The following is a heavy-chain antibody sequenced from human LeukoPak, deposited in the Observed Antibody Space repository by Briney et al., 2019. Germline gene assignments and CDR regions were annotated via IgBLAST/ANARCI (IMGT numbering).Heavy chain of an antibody. CDR1: GFTFSSYA. CDR3: AKDLGSSGWYIDY. D-gene: IGHD6-19*01. V-gene: IGHV3-23*01. J-gene: IGHJ4*02. CDR2: NSGGST. Sequence: GGSLRLSCAASGFTFSSYAVYWVRQAPGKGLEWVSSNSGGSTYYADSVKGWFSISRDNSKNTLYQQMNSLRAEDTAVYYCAKDLGSSGWYIDYWGQGTLVTASS.